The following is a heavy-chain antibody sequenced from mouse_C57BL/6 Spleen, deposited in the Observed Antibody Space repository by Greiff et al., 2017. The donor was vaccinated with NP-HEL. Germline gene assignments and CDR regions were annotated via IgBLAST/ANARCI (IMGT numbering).Heavy chain of an antibody. V-gene: IGHV1-54*01. D-gene: IGHD2-2*01. CDR3: ARGGYEGAWFAY. CDR2: INPGSGGT. J-gene: IGHJ3*01. CDR1: GYAFTNYL. Sequence: QVQLQQSGAELVRPGPSVKVSCKASGYAFTNYLIEWVKQRPGQGLEWIGVINPGSGGTNYNEKFKGKATLTADKSSSTAYMQLSSLASEDSAVYFCARGGYEGAWFAYWGQGTLVTVSA.